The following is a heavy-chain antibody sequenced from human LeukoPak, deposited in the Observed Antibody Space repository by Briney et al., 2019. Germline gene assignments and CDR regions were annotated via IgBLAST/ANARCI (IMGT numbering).Heavy chain of an antibody. Sequence: GGSLRLSCAASGFTFSNNGMHWVRQAPGKGLEWVTLIWFDGSNTYYADSVKGRFTISRDNSKNTVYLQMNSLRAEDTAVYYCAKEVASAGLDYWGQGTLVTVSS. CDR1: GFTFSNNG. V-gene: IGHV3-30*02. CDR3: AKEVASAGLDY. D-gene: IGHD6-19*01. CDR2: IWFDGSNT. J-gene: IGHJ4*02.